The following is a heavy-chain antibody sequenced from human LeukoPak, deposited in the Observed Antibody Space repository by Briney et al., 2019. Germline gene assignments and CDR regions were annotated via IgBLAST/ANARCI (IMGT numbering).Heavy chain of an antibody. CDR1: GGSISSYY. CDR3: ARGGGYNYGTFDY. Sequence: PSETLSLTCTVSGGSISSYYWSWIRQPPGKGLEWIGYIYYSGSTNYNPSLKSRVTISVDTSKNQFSLKLSSVTAADTAVYYCARGGGYNYGTFDYWGQGTLVTVSS. CDR2: IYYSGST. V-gene: IGHV4-59*01. D-gene: IGHD5-18*01. J-gene: IGHJ4*02.